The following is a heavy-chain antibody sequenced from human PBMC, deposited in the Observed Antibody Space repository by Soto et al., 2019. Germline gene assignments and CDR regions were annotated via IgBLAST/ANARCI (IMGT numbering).Heavy chain of an antibody. CDR3: ARTKCSGGSCYSWSLDY. CDR2: RYYSEST. CDR1: GGSITTGGYY. Sequence: SETLSLTCTVSGGSITTGGYYWSWIRQLPGKGLEWIGHRYYSESTYYNPSLKSRASISLDTSKNQFSLKLSFVTAADTAMYYCARTKCSGGSCYSWSLDYWGQGTPVTVSS. V-gene: IGHV4-31*03. D-gene: IGHD2-15*01. J-gene: IGHJ4*02.